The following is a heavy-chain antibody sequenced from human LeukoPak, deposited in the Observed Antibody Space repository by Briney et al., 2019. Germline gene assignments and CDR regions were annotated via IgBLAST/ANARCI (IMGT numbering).Heavy chain of an antibody. CDR3: ARATYYDFWSGPGGYYYMDV. D-gene: IGHD3-3*01. Sequence: GVSLRLSCAASGFTFSSYWMSWVRQAPGKGVEWLGNIKQDGSEKYYVDSVKGRFTISRDNAKNSLYLKMNSLRAEDTAVYYCARATYYDFWSGPGGYYYMDVWGKGTTVTVSS. V-gene: IGHV3-7*04. J-gene: IGHJ6*03. CDR2: IKQDGSEK. CDR1: GFTFSSYW.